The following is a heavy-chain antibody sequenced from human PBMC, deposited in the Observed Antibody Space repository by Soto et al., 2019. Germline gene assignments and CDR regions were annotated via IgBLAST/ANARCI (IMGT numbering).Heavy chain of an antibody. CDR3: AKAHTFRFYYFTGGDY. CDR2: ISGSGGST. J-gene: IGHJ4*02. CDR1: GFNFRLYP. Sequence: EVQLLESGGGLVQPGGSLRLSCGASGFNFRLYPMAWVRPAPGKGLEWVSSISGSGGSTFYADSVKGRFTISRDNSKNTLYLQMDTLRAGDSAVYYCAKAHTFRFYYFTGGDYWGQGTLVTVSS. D-gene: IGHD3-22*01. V-gene: IGHV3-23*01.